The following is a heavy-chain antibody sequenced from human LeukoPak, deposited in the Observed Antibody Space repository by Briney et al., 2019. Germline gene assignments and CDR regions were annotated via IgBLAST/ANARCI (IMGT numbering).Heavy chain of an antibody. CDR1: GGSISSHH. Sequence: SETLSLTCTVSGGSISSHHWSWIRQPPGKGLEWIGYIYYSGSTNYNPSLKSRVTISVDTSKNQFSLKLSSVTAADTAVYYCARVYDSSGTFDYWGQGTLVTVSS. V-gene: IGHV4-59*11. D-gene: IGHD3-22*01. J-gene: IGHJ4*02. CDR3: ARVYDSSGTFDY. CDR2: IYYSGST.